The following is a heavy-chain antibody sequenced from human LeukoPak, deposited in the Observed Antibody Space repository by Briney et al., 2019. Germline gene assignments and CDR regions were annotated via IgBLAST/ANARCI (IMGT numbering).Heavy chain of an antibody. CDR1: GASFNTGTYF. CDR3: ASTVFGVTYNWLDP. D-gene: IGHD3-3*01. Sequence: SETLSLTCAVSGASFNTGTYFWTWVRQPAGKALEWIGRFHTSEGTHYNPSLESRVTISVDTSKNHFSLEMTSVTAADTAVYYCASTVFGVTYNWLDPWGQGTLVTVSS. V-gene: IGHV4-61*02. J-gene: IGHJ5*02. CDR2: FHTSEGT.